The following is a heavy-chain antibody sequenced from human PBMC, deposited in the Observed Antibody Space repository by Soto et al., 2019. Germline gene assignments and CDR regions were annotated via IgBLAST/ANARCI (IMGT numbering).Heavy chain of an antibody. D-gene: IGHD1-26*01. CDR1: GFTFSSYA. J-gene: IGHJ3*02. CDR3: AREIKWELEGHDAFDI. Sequence: ESGGGVVQPGRSLRLSCAASGFTFSSYAMHWVRQAPGKGLEWVAVISYDGSNKYYADSVKGRFTISRDNSKNTLYLQMNSLRAEDTAVYYCAREIKWELEGHDAFDIWGQGTMVTVSS. V-gene: IGHV3-30-3*01. CDR2: ISYDGSNK.